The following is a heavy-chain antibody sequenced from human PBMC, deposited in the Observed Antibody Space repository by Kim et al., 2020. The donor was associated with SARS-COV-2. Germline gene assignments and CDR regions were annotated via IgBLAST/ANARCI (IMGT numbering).Heavy chain of an antibody. Sequence: ASVKVSCKASGYTFTSYAMNWVRQAPGQGLEWMGWINTNTGNPTYAQGFTGRFVFSLDTSVSTAYLQISSLKAEDTAVYYCARGDYYGSGSSYPQRLKYYYYYYGMDVWGQGTTVTVSS. CDR3: ARGDYYGSGSSYPQRLKYYYYYYGMDV. V-gene: IGHV7-4-1*02. CDR1: GYTFTSYA. J-gene: IGHJ6*02. D-gene: IGHD3-10*01. CDR2: INTNTGNP.